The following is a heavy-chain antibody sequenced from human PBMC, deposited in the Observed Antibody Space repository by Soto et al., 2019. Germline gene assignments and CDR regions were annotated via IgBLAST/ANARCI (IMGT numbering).Heavy chain of an antibody. D-gene: IGHD6-6*01. CDR3: ARIPIIAARPRQDAHYYYYMDV. Sequence: NPSETLSLTCAVYGGSFSGYYWSWIRQPPGKRLEWIGEINHSGSTNYNPSLKSRVTISVDTSKNQFSLKLSSVTAADTAVYYCARIPIIAARPRQDAHYYYYMDVWGKGTTVTVSS. CDR1: GGSFSGYY. V-gene: IGHV4-34*01. CDR2: INHSGST. J-gene: IGHJ6*03.